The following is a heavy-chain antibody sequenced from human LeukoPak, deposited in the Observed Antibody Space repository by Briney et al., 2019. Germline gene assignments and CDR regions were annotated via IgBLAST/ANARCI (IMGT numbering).Heavy chain of an antibody. CDR3: AKGNYYYGSGSYPY. CDR2: ISGSGGST. D-gene: IGHD3-10*01. CDR1: GFTFSSYA. Sequence: PGGPLRLSCAASGFTFSSYAMSWVRQAPGKGLEWVSAISGSGGSTYYADSVKGRFTISRDNSKNTLYLQMNSLRAEDTAVYYCAKGNYYYGSGSYPYWGQGTLVTVSS. V-gene: IGHV3-23*01. J-gene: IGHJ4*02.